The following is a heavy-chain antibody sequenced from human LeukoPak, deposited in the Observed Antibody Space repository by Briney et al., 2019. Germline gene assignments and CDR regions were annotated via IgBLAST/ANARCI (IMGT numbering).Heavy chain of an antibody. CDR2: IWYDGSNK. J-gene: IGHJ3*02. Sequence: PGGSLRLSCAASGFTFSSYGMHWVRQAPGKGLEWVAVIWYDGSNKYYADSVKGRFTISRDNSKNTLYLQMNSLRAEDTAAYYCARDQSPVGSGFDAFDIWGQGTMVTVSS. CDR1: GFTFSSYG. D-gene: IGHD5-12*01. CDR3: ARDQSPVGSGFDAFDI. V-gene: IGHV3-33*01.